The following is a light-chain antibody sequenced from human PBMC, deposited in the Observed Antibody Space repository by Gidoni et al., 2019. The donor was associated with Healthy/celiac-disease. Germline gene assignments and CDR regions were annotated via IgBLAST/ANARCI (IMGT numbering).Light chain of an antibody. V-gene: IGLV3-19*01. J-gene: IGLJ2*01. CDR3: NSRDSSGNHVV. CDR1: SLRSYY. Sequence: SSELTQDTALSVALGQTVRITCKGDSLRSYYASWYQQKPGQAPVLVIYGKNNRPSGIPDRFSGSSSGNTASLTITGAQAEDEADYYCNSRDSSGNHVVFGGGTKLTVL. CDR2: GKN.